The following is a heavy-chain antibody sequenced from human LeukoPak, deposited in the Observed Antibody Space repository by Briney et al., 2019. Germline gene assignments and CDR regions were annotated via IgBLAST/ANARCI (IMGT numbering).Heavy chain of an antibody. D-gene: IGHD6-13*01. CDR3: ARDCRSSWYTIDY. CDR2: IWYDGSNK. Sequence: GGSLRLSCSASGFNFITDWMTWVRQAPGKGLEWVAVIWYDGSNKYYADSVKGRFTISRDNSKNTLYLQMNSLRAEDTAVYYCARDCRSSWYTIDYWGQGTLVTVSS. CDR1: GFNFITDW. V-gene: IGHV3-33*08. J-gene: IGHJ4*02.